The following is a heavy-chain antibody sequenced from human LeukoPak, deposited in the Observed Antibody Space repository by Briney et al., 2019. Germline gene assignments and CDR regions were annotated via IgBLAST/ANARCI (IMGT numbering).Heavy chain of an antibody. CDR2: ISSSSSYI. J-gene: IGHJ4*02. D-gene: IGHD6-6*01. V-gene: IGHV3-21*01. Sequence: GGSLRLSCAASGFTFSSYSMNWVRQAPGKGLEWVSSISSSSSYIYYADSVKGRFTISRDNAKNSLYLQMNSLRAEDTAVYYCARDQEYSSSSNYFDYWGQGTLVTVSS. CDR3: ARDQEYSSSSNYFDY. CDR1: GFTFSSYS.